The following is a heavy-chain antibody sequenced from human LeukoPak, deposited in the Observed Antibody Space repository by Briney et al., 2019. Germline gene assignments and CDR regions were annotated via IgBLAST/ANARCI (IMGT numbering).Heavy chain of an antibody. CDR2: ISGSGGST. V-gene: IGHV3-23*01. D-gene: IGHD3-10*01. CDR1: GFTFSSYA. J-gene: IGHJ4*02. Sequence: PGGSLRLSCAASGFTFSSYAMSWVRQAPGKGLEWVSAISGSGGSTYYADSVKGRFTISRDNSKNTLYLQMNSLRAEDTAVYYCAKDGYGSGSYYLYYFDYWGQGTLVTVSS. CDR3: AKDGYGSGSYYLYYFDY.